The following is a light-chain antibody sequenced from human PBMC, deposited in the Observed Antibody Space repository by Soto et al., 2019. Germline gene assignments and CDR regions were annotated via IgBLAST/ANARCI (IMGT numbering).Light chain of an antibody. V-gene: IGKV3-15*01. Sequence: EIVLTQSPATLSLSPGERATLSCRASQSVSSYLAWYQQKPGQAPRLLLYDASNRATGIPARFSGSGSGTEFTLTISSLQSEDFAVYYCQQYNNWPQTFGQGTKVDIK. CDR2: DAS. J-gene: IGKJ1*01. CDR3: QQYNNWPQT. CDR1: QSVSSY.